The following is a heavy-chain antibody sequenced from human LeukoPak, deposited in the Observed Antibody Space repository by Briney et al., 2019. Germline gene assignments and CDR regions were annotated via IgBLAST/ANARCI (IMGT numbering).Heavy chain of an antibody. CDR1: GYTFTSYG. V-gene: IGHV1-18*01. D-gene: IGHD6-19*01. CDR3: ARDRLRIAVAGTSADY. J-gene: IGHJ4*02. Sequence: ASVKVSCKASGYTFTSYGISWVRQAPGQGLEWMGWISAYNGNTNYAQKLQGRVTMTTDTSTSTAYMELRSLRSDDTAVYYYARDRLRIAVAGTSADYWGQGTLVTVSS. CDR2: ISAYNGNT.